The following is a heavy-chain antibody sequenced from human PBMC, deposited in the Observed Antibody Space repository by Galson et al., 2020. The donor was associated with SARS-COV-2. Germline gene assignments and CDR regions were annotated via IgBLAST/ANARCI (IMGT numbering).Heavy chain of an antibody. CDR1: GFSFDDYA. V-gene: IGHV3-43*01. D-gene: IGHD1-1*01. Sequence: GESLKISCAASGFSFDDYAMHWVRQGPGKGLEWVSYISWSGRDTYYADSVKGRFTISRDNSKNSLYLQMNSLRIEDTALYYCAKGDDSTVTTFDYWGRGTLVTVSS. CDR2: ISWSGRDT. CDR3: AKGDDSTVTTFDY. J-gene: IGHJ4*02.